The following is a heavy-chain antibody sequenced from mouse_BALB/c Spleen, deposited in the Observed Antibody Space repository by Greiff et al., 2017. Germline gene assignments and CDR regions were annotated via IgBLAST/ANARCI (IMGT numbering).Heavy chain of an antibody. CDR2: ISSGSSTI. Sequence: EVKLMESGGGLVQPGGSRKLSCAASGFTFSSFGMHWVRQAPEKGLEWVAYISSGSSTIYYADTVKGRFTISRDNPKNTLFLQMTSLRSEDTAMYYCARDGYYGSSHWYFDVWGAGTTVTVSS. CDR1: GFTFSSFG. D-gene: IGHD1-1*01. V-gene: IGHV5-17*02. CDR3: ARDGYYGSSHWYFDV. J-gene: IGHJ1*01.